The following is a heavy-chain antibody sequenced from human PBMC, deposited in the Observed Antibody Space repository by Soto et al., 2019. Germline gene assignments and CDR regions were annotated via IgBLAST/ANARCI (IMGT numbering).Heavy chain of an antibody. Sequence: QVQVVQSGAEVKEPGSTVKVSCKASGDTFNTYAISWVRQAPGQGLEWLGGSIPIFGTTNYAQTLEGRITIIADKSTSTAYMELSSLRSEDTAVYYCARSECPNGLCYTFVDHYYSGLEFWGQGTTVIVSS. CDR1: GDTFNTYA. J-gene: IGHJ6*02. CDR3: ARSECPNGLCYTFVDHYYSGLEF. CDR2: SIPIFGTT. D-gene: IGHD2-8*01. V-gene: IGHV1-69*06.